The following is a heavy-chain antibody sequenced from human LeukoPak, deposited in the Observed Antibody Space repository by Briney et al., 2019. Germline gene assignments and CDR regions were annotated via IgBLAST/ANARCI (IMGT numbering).Heavy chain of an antibody. CDR3: ARDYDFRSGYDRWLGATKNYYYYYGMDV. CDR2: ISAYNGNT. Sequence: ASVKVSCKASGYTFTSYGISCVRQAPGQGLEWMGWISAYNGNTNYAQKLQGRVTMTTDTSTSTAYMELRSLSSDDTAVYYCARDYDFRSGYDRWLGATKNYYYYYGMDVWGQGTTVTVSS. J-gene: IGHJ6*02. V-gene: IGHV1-18*01. CDR1: GYTFTSYG. D-gene: IGHD3-3*01.